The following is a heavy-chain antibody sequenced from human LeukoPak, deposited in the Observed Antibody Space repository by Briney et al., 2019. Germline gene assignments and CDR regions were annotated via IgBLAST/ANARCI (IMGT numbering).Heavy chain of an antibody. CDR3: ARDCSGGSCYSD. J-gene: IGHJ4*02. V-gene: IGHV1-69*06. CDR1: GYTFTSYA. Sequence: SVKVSCKASGYTFTSYAISWVRQAPGQGLEWMGGIIPIFGTANYAQKFQGRVTITADKSTSTAYMELSSLRSEDTAVYYCARDCSGGSCYSDWGQGTLVTVSS. D-gene: IGHD2-15*01. CDR2: IIPIFGTA.